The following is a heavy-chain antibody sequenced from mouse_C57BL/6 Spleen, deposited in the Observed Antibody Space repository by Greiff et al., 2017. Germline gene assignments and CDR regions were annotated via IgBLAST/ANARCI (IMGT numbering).Heavy chain of an antibody. Sequence: VQLQQPGAELVMPGASVKLSCKASGYTFTSYWMHWVKQRPGQGLEWIGEIDPSDSYTNYNQKFKGKSTLTVDKSSSTAYMQLSSLTSEDSAVYYCARGVQLRLPRYYAMDDWGQGTSVTVSS. J-gene: IGHJ4*01. D-gene: IGHD3-2*02. CDR3: ARGVQLRLPRYYAMDD. CDR1: GYTFTSYW. V-gene: IGHV1-69*01. CDR2: IDPSDSYT.